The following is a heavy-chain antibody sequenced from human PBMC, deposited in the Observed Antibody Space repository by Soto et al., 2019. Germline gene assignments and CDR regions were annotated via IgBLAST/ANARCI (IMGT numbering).Heavy chain of an antibody. Sequence: EVHLVESGGGLVKPGGSLRLSCAVSGFTFSSCTMNWVRQAPGKGLEWVSSISPSTSPIYYADSVKGRFTISRDNAKNSLFLQMHSLRDEETAGDYCSGCSGGACHQSYGLDVWGQGSTVTVSS. CDR2: ISPSTSPI. J-gene: IGHJ6*02. CDR1: GFTFSSCT. V-gene: IGHV3-21*01. D-gene: IGHD2-15*01. CDR3: SGCSGGACHQSYGLDV.